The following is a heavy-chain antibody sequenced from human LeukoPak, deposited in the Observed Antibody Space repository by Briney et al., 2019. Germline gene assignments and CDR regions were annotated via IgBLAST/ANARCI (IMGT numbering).Heavy chain of an antibody. CDR2: IYHSGST. V-gene: IGHV4-38-2*02. Sequence: KSSETLSLTCTVSGGSISSYYWSWIRQPPGKGLEWIGSIYHSGSTYYNPSLKSRVTISVDTSKNQFSLKLSSVTAADTAVYYCARGGWPFDYWGQGTLVTVSS. CDR3: ARGGWPFDY. J-gene: IGHJ4*02. CDR1: GGSISSYY. D-gene: IGHD6-19*01.